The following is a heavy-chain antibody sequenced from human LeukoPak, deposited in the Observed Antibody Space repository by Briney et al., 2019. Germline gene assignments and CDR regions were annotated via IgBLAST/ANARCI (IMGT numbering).Heavy chain of an antibody. D-gene: IGHD2-2*01. J-gene: IGHJ6*02. Sequence: GGSLRLSCAASGFTFSSYGMHWVRQAPGKGLERVAVISYDGSNKYYADSVKGRFTISRDNSKNTLYLQMNSLRAEDTAVYYCAKEEPAAIVSGMDVWGQGTTVSVSS. CDR3: AKEEPAAIVSGMDV. CDR1: GFTFSSYG. CDR2: ISYDGSNK. V-gene: IGHV3-30*18.